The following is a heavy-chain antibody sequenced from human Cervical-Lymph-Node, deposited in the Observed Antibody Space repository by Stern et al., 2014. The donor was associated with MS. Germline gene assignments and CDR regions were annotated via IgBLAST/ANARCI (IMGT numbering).Heavy chain of an antibody. Sequence: VQLVESGAEVKKPGASVKVSCKAYGYTFTNYGISWARQAPGQGLEWMGWISTYNGNTDFVQNFQGRVTMSTDTSTSTAYMELRSLRSDDTAVYYCAREFYGSGSYYPDYWGQGTLVTVSS. CDR1: GYTFTNYG. V-gene: IGHV1-18*01. D-gene: IGHD3-10*01. CDR3: AREFYGSGSYYPDY. J-gene: IGHJ4*02. CDR2: ISTYNGNT.